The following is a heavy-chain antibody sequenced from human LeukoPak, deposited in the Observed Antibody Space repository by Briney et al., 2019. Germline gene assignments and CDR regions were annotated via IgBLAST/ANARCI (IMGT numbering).Heavy chain of an antibody. CDR3: ARTILYSSGWYFYYYYMDV. Sequence: SETLSLTCAVYGGSFSGYYWSWIRQPPGKGLEWIGEINHSGSTNYNPSLKSRVTISVDTSKNQFSLKLSSVTAADTAVYYCARTILYSSGWYFYYYYMDVWGKGTTVTVSS. CDR2: INHSGST. D-gene: IGHD6-19*01. J-gene: IGHJ6*03. CDR1: GGSFSGYY. V-gene: IGHV4-34*01.